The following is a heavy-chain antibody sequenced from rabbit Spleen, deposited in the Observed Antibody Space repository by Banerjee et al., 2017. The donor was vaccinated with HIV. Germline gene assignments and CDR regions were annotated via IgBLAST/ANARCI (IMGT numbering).Heavy chain of an antibody. CDR1: GFSFSSGYD. J-gene: IGHJ2*02. CDR2: IYAGSGGST. D-gene: IGHD1-1*01. CDR3: ARAADSGNFDTFDS. Sequence: QSLEESGGGLVKPGASLTLTCKASGFSFSSGYDMCWVRQAPGKGLEWIACIYAGSGGSTYYASWAKGRFTISKTSSTTVTLQMTSLTAADTATYFCARAADSGNFDTFDSWGQGTLVTVS. V-gene: IGHV1S40*01.